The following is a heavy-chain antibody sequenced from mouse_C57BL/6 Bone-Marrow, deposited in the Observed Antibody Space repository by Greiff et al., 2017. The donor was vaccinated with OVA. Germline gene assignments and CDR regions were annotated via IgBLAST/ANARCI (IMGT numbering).Heavy chain of an antibody. Sequence: EVQLVESGPELVKPGDSVKISCKASGYSFTGYFMNWVMQSHGKSLEWIGRINPYNGDTFYNQKFKGKATLTVDKSSSTAHMELRSLTSEDSAVYYCARGGWYWYFDVWGTGTTVTVSS. CDR2: INPYNGDT. V-gene: IGHV1-20*01. CDR1: GYSFTGYF. J-gene: IGHJ1*03. D-gene: IGHD2-3*01. CDR3: ARGGWYWYFDV.